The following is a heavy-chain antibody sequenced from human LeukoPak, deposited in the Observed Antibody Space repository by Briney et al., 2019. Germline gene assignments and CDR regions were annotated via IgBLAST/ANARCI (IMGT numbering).Heavy chain of an antibody. Sequence: PGGSLRLSCAASGFTFSGYYVSWIRQAPGKGLEWVSYISSSGSTIYYADSVKGRFTISRDNAKNSLYLQMNSLRAEDTAVYYCARFTHYYDSEGDPWGQGTLVTVSS. J-gene: IGHJ5*02. CDR3: ARFTHYYDSEGDP. V-gene: IGHV3-11*01. CDR2: ISSSGSTI. CDR1: GFTFSGYY. D-gene: IGHD3-22*01.